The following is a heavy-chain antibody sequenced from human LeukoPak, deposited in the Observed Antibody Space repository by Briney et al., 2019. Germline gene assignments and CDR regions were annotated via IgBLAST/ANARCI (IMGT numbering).Heavy chain of an antibody. D-gene: IGHD2-15*01. Sequence: ASVKVSCKAFGYTFNNYGISWVRQAPGQGLEWMGWISTYNGNTNYAQRVQGRVTMTTDTSTSTAYMELRSLRSDDTAVYYCARYCSGGSCPLYYLDYWGQGTLVTVSS. CDR2: ISTYNGNT. V-gene: IGHV1-18*01. CDR1: GYTFNNYG. CDR3: ARYCSGGSCPLYYLDY. J-gene: IGHJ4*02.